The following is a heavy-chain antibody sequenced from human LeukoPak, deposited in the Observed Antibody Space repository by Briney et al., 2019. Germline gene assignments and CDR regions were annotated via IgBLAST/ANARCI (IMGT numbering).Heavy chain of an antibody. Sequence: ASVTVSFKASGGTFSIYAISWVRQAPGQGLEWVGGIIPLFGAPLYAQKFQGRVTITADERTSTVYMDLSSLRSDDTAVYYCARDEEKAAGSLWGQGTPVIVSS. V-gene: IGHV1-69*01. CDR2: IIPLFGAP. CDR1: GGTFSIYA. D-gene: IGHD6-13*01. CDR3: ARDEEKAAGSL. J-gene: IGHJ4*02.